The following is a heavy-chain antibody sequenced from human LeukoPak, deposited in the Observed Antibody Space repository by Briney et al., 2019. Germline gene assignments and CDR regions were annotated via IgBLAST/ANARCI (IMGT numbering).Heavy chain of an antibody. CDR2: INTDGTST. J-gene: IGHJ4*02. CDR3: ARGSSTSCFH. CDR1: GFTFNSYW. D-gene: IGHD2-2*01. V-gene: IGHV3-74*01. Sequence: GGSLRLCCAASGFTFNSYWMHWVRQAPGKGLVWVSRINTDGTSTNLADSVKGRFTISRDNAENTLYLQMNSLRADDTAVYYCARGSSTSCFHWGQGTLVTVSS.